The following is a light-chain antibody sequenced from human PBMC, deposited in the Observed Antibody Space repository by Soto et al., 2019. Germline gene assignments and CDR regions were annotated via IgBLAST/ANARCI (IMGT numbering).Light chain of an antibody. CDR2: GAS. Sequence: EIVLTQSPGTLSLSPGERATLSCRASQSVNSIYLAWYQQKPGQAPRLLIYGASSRATGIPDRFSGSGSGTDFTLTISRLEPEDFAVYFCQQYDDWPITFGQGTRLEIK. V-gene: IGKV3-20*01. CDR3: QQYDDWPIT. J-gene: IGKJ5*01. CDR1: QSVNSIY.